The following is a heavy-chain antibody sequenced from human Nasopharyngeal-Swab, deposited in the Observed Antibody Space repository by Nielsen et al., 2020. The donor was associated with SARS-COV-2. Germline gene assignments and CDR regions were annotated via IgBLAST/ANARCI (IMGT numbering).Heavy chain of an antibody. CDR3: ARDPHGLDL. CDR1: GLIFSDYD. Sequence: GRSLRLSCAASGLIFSDYDTHCVRHGQGGSLEWVSGIGSAVDTYYSDYLTGRFTISRDNVKNSLYLQMNSLRAGDTAVYYCARDPHGLDLWGRGTLVAVSS. D-gene: IGHD3/OR15-3a*01. J-gene: IGHJ2*01. V-gene: IGHV3-13*01. CDR2: IGSAVDT.